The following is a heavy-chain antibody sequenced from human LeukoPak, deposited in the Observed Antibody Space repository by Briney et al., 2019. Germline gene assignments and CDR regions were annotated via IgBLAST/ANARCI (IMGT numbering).Heavy chain of an antibody. V-gene: IGHV3-21*01. CDR3: ARTLRELRAKVDY. CDR2: ISSSSSYI. Sequence: GGSLRLSCAASGFTFSSYSMNWVRQAPGKGLEWVSSISSSSSYIYYADSVKGRFTISRDNAKNSLYLQMISLRAEDTAVYYCARTLRELRAKVDYWGQGTLVTVSS. J-gene: IGHJ4*02. CDR1: GFTFSSYS. D-gene: IGHD1-26*01.